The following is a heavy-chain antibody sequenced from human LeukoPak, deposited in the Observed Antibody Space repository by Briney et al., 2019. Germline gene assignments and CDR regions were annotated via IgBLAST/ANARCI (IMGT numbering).Heavy chain of an antibody. CDR3: ARWGRDYGY. CDR1: GGTFSSYA. J-gene: IGHJ4*02. D-gene: IGHD4-17*01. V-gene: IGHV1-8*02. CDR2: MNPNSGNT. Sequence: ASVKVSCKASGGTFSSYAISWVRQAPGQGLEWMGWMNPNSGNTGYAQKFQGRVTMTRNTSISTAYMELSSLRSEDTAVYYCARWGRDYGYWGQGTLVTVSS.